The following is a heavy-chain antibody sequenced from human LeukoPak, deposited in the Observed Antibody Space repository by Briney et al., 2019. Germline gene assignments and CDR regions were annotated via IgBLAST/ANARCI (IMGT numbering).Heavy chain of an antibody. D-gene: IGHD6-19*01. Sequence: GGSLRLSCAASGFTFSSYWMNWVRQAPGKGLEWVANIKQDGSEKYYVDSVKGRFTISRDNTKNSLYLQMNSLRAEDTAVYYCVSGWYYFDYWGQGTPVTVSS. CDR1: GFTFSSYW. CDR3: VSGWYYFDY. V-gene: IGHV3-7*03. J-gene: IGHJ4*02. CDR2: IKQDGSEK.